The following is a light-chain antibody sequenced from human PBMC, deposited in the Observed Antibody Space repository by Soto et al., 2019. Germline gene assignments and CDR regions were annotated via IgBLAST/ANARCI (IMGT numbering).Light chain of an antibody. CDR3: QPYYNYPWT. CDR2: AAS. Sequence: AVLLTQSPSSFSASTGDRATITCRASQDIHNYLAWYQQVPGKAPKLLLYAASILQTGVPSRFSGSGSGTDFTLTIAGLQSEDFATYFCQPYYNYPWTFGQGTTVE. V-gene: IGKV1-8*01. CDR1: QDIHNY. J-gene: IGKJ1*01.